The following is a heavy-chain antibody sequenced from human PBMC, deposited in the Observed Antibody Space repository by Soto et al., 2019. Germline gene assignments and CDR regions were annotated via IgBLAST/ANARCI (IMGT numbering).Heavy chain of an antibody. J-gene: IGHJ4*02. CDR3: ARETYYYDGSGYPEYYFDY. CDR1: GWSTSHDKKY. V-gene: IGHV4-30-4*01. Sequence: ISGWSTSHDKKYLSWLRPPPGKGLEWIGCIYYSGKTYYNPSLKRRFSISVDTSKNQFSLQLSSVTVADTAVYYCARETYYYDGSGYPEYYFDYWGKGTLFTVS. D-gene: IGHD3-22*01. CDR2: IYYSGKT.